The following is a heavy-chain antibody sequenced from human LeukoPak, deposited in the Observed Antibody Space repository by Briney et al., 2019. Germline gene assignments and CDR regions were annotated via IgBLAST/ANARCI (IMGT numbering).Heavy chain of an antibody. V-gene: IGHV3-7*01. CDR1: GLTFNKYW. J-gene: IGHJ6*04. Sequence: AGGSLRLSCEASGLTFNKYWMTWVRQAPGKGLEWVANIKQDGSEKNYVDSVKGRFTISRDNAKNSLYLQMNSLRAEDTAVYYCAELGITMIGGVWGKGTTVTISS. CDR3: AELGITMIGGV. D-gene: IGHD3-10*02. CDR2: IKQDGSEK.